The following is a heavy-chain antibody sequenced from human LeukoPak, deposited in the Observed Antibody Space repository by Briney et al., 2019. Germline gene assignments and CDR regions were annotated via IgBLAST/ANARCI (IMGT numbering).Heavy chain of an antibody. CDR1: GFTFSSYA. V-gene: IGHV3-30-3*01. Sequence: GRSLRLSCAASGFTFSSYAMHWVRQAPGKGLEWVAVISYDGSNKYYAESVKGRFTISRDNSKNTLYLQMNSLRAEDTAVYYCAREHSSGWYDAHDAFDIWGQGTMVTVSS. CDR3: AREHSSGWYDAHDAFDI. J-gene: IGHJ3*02. CDR2: ISYDGSNK. D-gene: IGHD6-19*01.